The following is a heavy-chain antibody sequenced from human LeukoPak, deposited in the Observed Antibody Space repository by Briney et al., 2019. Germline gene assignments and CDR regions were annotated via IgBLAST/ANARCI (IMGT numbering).Heavy chain of an antibody. Sequence: PSETLSLTCTVSSGSISSYYWSWIRQPPGKGLELIGYIYYSGSTNYNPSLKSRVTISVDTSKNQFSLKLSSVTAADTAVYYCARVSSGVYFDYWGQGTLVTVSS. D-gene: IGHD2-15*01. CDR1: SGSISSYY. CDR2: IYYSGST. J-gene: IGHJ4*02. V-gene: IGHV4-59*01. CDR3: ARVSSGVYFDY.